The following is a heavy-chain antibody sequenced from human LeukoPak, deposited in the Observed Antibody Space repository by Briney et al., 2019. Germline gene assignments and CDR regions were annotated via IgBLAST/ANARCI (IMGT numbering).Heavy chain of an antibody. CDR2: IRYDGSNK. D-gene: IGHD6-19*01. CDR3: AKDGRRLAGMIDY. Sequence: PGGSLRLSCAASGFTFSSYGMHWVRQAPGKGLEWVAFIRYDGSNKYYADSVKGRFTISRDNSKNTLYLQMNSLRAEDTAVYYCAKDGRRLAGMIDYWGQGTLVTVSS. J-gene: IGHJ4*02. V-gene: IGHV3-30*02. CDR1: GFTFSSYG.